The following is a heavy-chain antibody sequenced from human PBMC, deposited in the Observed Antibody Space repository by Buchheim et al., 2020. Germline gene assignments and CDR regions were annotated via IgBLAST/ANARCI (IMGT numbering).Heavy chain of an antibody. CDR1: GASINSGGYY. J-gene: IGHJ6*02. Sequence: HLQGSGPGLVRPSETLSLTCTVSGASINSGGYYWDWVRQPPGKGLEWVGHIYSGGSTYFNPSLKSRVTISFDASTNQISLMLTSVTAADTGTYYCARGSYKTGWRGFSYYSMDVWGQGT. V-gene: IGHV4-39*07. CDR3: ARGSYKTGWRGFSYYSMDV. CDR2: IYSGGST. D-gene: IGHD6-19*01.